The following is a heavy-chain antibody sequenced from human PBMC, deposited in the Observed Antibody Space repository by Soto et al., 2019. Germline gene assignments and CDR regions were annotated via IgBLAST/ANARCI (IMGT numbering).Heavy chain of an antibody. V-gene: IGHV1-18*01. Sequence: ASVKVSCKASGYTFTRYGISWVRQAPGQGLEWMGWISGYNGDTNYAQKFQGRVSMTIDTSTTTAYMELRSLTSDDTAVYYRAKNGQPPYYYYGLDVWGQGTKVTVSS. J-gene: IGHJ6*02. CDR2: ISGYNGDT. CDR3: AKNGQPPYYYYGLDV. CDR1: GYTFTRYG. D-gene: IGHD2-8*01.